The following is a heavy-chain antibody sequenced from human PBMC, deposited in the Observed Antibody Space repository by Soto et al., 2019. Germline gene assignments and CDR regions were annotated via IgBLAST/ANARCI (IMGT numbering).Heavy chain of an antibody. CDR1: GFTFSSYA. D-gene: IGHD3-10*01. J-gene: IGHJ6*02. CDR3: ARDGNYGSGSYYLYYYYGMDV. V-gene: IGHV3-30-3*01. Sequence: GGSLRLSCAASGFTFSSYAMHWVRQAPGKGLEWVAVISYDGSNKYYADSVKGRFTISRDNSKNTLYLQMNSLRAEDTAVYYCARDGNYGSGSYYLYYYYGMDVWGQGTTVTVSS. CDR2: ISYDGSNK.